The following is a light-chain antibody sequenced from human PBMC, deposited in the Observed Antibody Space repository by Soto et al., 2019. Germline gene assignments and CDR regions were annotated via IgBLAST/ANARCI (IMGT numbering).Light chain of an antibody. CDR2: DVS. Sequence: DIQMTQSPSTLSASVGDRVTITCRASQSLSSDLAWYQQKPGKAPTLLIFDVSNLQSGIPSRFSGSGSGTEFTLSISSLQPDDFGTYYCQQKRAFGQGTKVDIK. V-gene: IGKV1-5*01. CDR1: QSLSSD. J-gene: IGKJ1*01. CDR3: QQKRA.